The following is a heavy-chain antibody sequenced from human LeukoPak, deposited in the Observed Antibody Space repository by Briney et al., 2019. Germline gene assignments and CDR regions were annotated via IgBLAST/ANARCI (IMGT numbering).Heavy chain of an antibody. J-gene: IGHJ4*02. CDR1: GDSVSYNSAA. D-gene: IGHD5-18*01. CDR3: AREVDTAMVLPYYFDY. V-gene: IGHV6-1*01. Sequence: SQTLSLTCAISGDSVSYNSAAWNWIRQSPSRGLEWLGRTYYRSKWYNDYAVSVKSRITINPDTSKNQFSLQLNSVTPEDTAVYYCAREVDTAMVLPYYFDYWGQGTLVTVSS. CDR2: TYYRSKWYN.